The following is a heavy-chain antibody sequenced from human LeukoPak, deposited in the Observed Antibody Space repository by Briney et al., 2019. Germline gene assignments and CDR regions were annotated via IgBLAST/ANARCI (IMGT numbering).Heavy chain of an antibody. J-gene: IGHJ6*03. CDR2: VSGSAGRT. Sequence: PGGSLRLSCAASGFTFSSYAMTWVRQAPGKGLEWVSTVSGSAGRTDYADSVKGRFTISRDNPKNTLYLQMNSLRAEDTAVYYCAKDRGHCVNGVCHNYYYMDVWGKGTTVTVSS. D-gene: IGHD2-8*01. CDR1: GFTFSSYA. V-gene: IGHV3-23*01. CDR3: AKDRGHCVNGVCHNYYYMDV.